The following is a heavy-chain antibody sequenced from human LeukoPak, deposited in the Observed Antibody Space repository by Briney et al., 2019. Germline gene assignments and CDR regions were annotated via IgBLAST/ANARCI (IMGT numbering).Heavy chain of an antibody. J-gene: IGHJ4*02. CDR3: ARGHYYGSGSYPSPFDY. CDR1: GGSFSGYY. D-gene: IGHD3-10*01. CDR2: INHSGST. Sequence: SETLSLTCAVYGGSFSGYYWSWIRQPPGKGLEWIGEINHSGSTNYNPSLKSRVTISVDTSKNQFSLKLSSVTAADTAVYYCARGHYYGSGSYPSPFDYWGQGTLVTVSS. V-gene: IGHV4-34*01.